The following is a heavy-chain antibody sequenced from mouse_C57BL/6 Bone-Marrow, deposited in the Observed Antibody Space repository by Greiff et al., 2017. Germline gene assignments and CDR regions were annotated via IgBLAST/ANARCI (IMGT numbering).Heavy chain of an antibody. D-gene: IGHD2-12*01. Sequence: EVQRVESGGGLVQPGGSLKLSCAASGFTFSDYGMAWVRQAPRKGPEWVAFISNLAYSIYYADTVPGRFTISRANAKNTLYLEMSSLRSEDTAMYYCARNNYDGDAMGYWGQGTSVTVAS. CDR3: ARNNYDGDAMGY. J-gene: IGHJ4*01. V-gene: IGHV5-15*01. CDR1: GFTFSDYG. CDR2: ISNLAYSI.